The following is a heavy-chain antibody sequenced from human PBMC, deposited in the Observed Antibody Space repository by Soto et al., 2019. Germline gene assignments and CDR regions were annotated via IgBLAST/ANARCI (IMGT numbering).Heavy chain of an antibody. CDR1: GGTFNTYS. CDR3: ARANPQYVYFEP. D-gene: IGHD3-9*01. Sequence: QVQLVQSGAEVKRPGSSVKVSCRTSGGTFNTYSISWVRQAPGQGLEWMGRITPIIDIPTYAQNFQGRVSISADKSTSTAYMQLTNLRFEDTAMYFCARANPQYVYFEPWGQGTLVTVSS. V-gene: IGHV1-69*02. CDR2: ITPIIDIP. J-gene: IGHJ5*02.